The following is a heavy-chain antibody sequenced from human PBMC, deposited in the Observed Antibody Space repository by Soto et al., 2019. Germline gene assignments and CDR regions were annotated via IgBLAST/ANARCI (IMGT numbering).Heavy chain of an antibody. J-gene: IGHJ3*02. CDR1: GFTFSDYY. V-gene: IGHV3-11*01. D-gene: IGHD2-2*01. CDR3: ARDHCSSTSCYADAFDI. CDR2: ISSSGSTI. Sequence: LRLSCAASGFTFSDYYMSWIRQAPGKGLEWVSYISSSGSTIYYADSVKGRFTISRDNAKNSLYLQMNSLRAEDTAVYYCARDHCSSTSCYADAFDIWGQGTMVTVSS.